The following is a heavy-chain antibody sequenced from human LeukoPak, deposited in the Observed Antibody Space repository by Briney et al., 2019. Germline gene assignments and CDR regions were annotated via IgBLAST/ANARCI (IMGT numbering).Heavy chain of an antibody. D-gene: IGHD3-22*01. V-gene: IGHV3-23*01. CDR3: AKDAQGGYDSSGYPDYFDY. J-gene: IGHJ4*02. CDR1: GFIFSSYA. Sequence: PGGSLRLTCAASGFIFSSYAMNWVRQAPGKGVEWGSAISGSGGSTYYADSVKGRFTISRDNSKNTLYLQMNSLRAEHTAVYYCAKDAQGGYDSSGYPDYFDYWGQGTLVTVSS. CDR2: ISGSGGST.